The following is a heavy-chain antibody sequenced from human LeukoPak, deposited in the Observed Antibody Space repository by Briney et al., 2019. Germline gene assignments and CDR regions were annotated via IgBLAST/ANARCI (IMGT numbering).Heavy chain of an antibody. D-gene: IGHD6-19*01. J-gene: IGHJ4*02. Sequence: SATLSLTCTVSGGSISSYCWSWIRQPAGKGLEWIGRIYSRGSTNYNSSLKSRVTISLDTSKNQFSLKLTSVTAADTAVYYCASDKGASGWGLGYWGQGTLVTVSS. CDR2: IYSRGST. V-gene: IGHV4-4*07. CDR3: ASDKGASGWGLGY. CDR1: GGSISSYC.